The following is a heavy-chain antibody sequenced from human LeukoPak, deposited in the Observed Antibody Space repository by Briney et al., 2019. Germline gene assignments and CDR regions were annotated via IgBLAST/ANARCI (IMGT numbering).Heavy chain of an antibody. J-gene: IGHJ4*02. CDR1: GYTLTELS. D-gene: IGHD6-13*01. CDR3: AKKEPYSSHFDY. Sequence: ASVKVSCKVSGYTLTELSMHWVRQAPGKGLEWMGGFDPEDGETIYAQKFQGRVTMTEDTSTDTAYMELSSLRAEDTAVYYCAKKEPYSSHFDYWGQGTLVTVSS. V-gene: IGHV1-24*01. CDR2: FDPEDGET.